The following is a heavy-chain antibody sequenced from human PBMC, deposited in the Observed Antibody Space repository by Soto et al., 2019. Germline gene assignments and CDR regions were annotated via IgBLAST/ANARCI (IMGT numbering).Heavy chain of an antibody. Sequence: PSETLSLTCAVFGGSFSGYYWSWIRQPPGKGLEWIGEINHSGSTNYNPSLKSRVTISVDTSKNQFSLKLSSVTAADTAVYYCARVNKIRSYSDILTGSPWGNWFDPWGQGTLVTVSS. CDR3: ARVNKIRSYSDILTGSPWGNWFDP. D-gene: IGHD3-9*01. J-gene: IGHJ5*02. CDR2: INHSGST. V-gene: IGHV4-34*01. CDR1: GGSFSGYY.